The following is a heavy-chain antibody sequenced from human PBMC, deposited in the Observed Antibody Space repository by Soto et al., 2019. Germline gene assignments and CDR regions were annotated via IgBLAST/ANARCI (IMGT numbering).Heavy chain of an antibody. J-gene: IGHJ6*02. CDR2: IYYSGST. D-gene: IGHD3-3*01. V-gene: IGHV4-59*01. CDR1: GGSISSYY. Sequence: SETLSLTCTVSGGSISSYYWSWIRQPPGKGLEWIGYIYYSGSTNYNPSLKSRVTISVDTSKNQFSLKLSSVTAADTAVYYCARDLGYYDFWSGYPGEYYYGMDVSGQGTTVTVSS. CDR3: ARDLGYYDFWSGYPGEYYYGMDV.